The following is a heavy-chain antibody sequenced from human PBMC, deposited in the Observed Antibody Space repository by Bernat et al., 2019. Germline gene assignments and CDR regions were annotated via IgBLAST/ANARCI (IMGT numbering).Heavy chain of an antibody. D-gene: IGHD5-12*01. Sequence: ELQLVQSGAEVKKPGESLTISCKASGYSFTTYWISWVRQMPGKGLEWMGRIDPIDSYTNYSPSFRGHVTMSVDNSITTAYLQWTSLKASDTAIYYCARHNIVATIPYYFMDVWGKGTTVIVSS. CDR3: ARHNIVATIPYYFMDV. CDR1: GYSFTTYW. V-gene: IGHV5-10-1*03. CDR2: IDPIDSYT. J-gene: IGHJ6*03.